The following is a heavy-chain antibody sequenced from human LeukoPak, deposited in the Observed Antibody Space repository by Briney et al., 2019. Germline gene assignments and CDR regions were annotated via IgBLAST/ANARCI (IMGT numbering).Heavy chain of an antibody. CDR1: GYTFTGYY. CDR2: INPNSGGT. D-gene: IGHD2-2*02. Sequence: RASVKVSCKASGYTFTGYYMHWVRQAPGQWLEWMGWINPNSGGTNYAQKFQGRVSMTRDTSISTAYMELSSLTSDDTAVYYCARFGYCSSLNCYTEENWFDPWGQGTLVTVSS. CDR3: ARFGYCSSLNCYTEENWFDP. V-gene: IGHV1-2*02. J-gene: IGHJ5*02.